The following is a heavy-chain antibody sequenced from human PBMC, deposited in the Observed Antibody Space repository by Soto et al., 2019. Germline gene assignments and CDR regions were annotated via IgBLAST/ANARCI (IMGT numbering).Heavy chain of an antibody. J-gene: IGHJ6*02. CDR1: GYTFYSHS. V-gene: IGHV1-18*01. D-gene: IGHD5-18*01. CDR2: ISADNINT. CDR3: ARCIQQDYYYGMDV. Sequence: GASVKVSCKASGYTFYSHSISWVRQAPGQGLEWMGRISADNINTKYAQKFRGRVTMTTDTSTSTVYMELRNLRSDDTAVYYCARCIQQDYYYGMDVWGQGTTVTV.